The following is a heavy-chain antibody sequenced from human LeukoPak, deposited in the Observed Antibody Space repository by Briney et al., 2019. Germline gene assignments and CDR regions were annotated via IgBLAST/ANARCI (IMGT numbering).Heavy chain of an antibody. D-gene: IGHD2-2*01. V-gene: IGHV3-53*05. Sequence: GGSLRLSCAASGFIVSSNYMSWVRQAPGKGLEWVSVIYSGGSTYYADSVKGRFTISRDNSKNTLYLQMNSLRAEDTAVYYCARDQVGDIVVVPAAIPFDYWGQGTLVTVSS. J-gene: IGHJ4*02. CDR1: GFIVSSNY. CDR2: IYSGGST. CDR3: ARDQVGDIVVVPAAIPFDY.